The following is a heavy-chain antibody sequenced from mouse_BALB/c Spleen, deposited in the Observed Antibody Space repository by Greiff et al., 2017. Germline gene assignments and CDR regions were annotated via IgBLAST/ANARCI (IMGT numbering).Heavy chain of an antibody. CDR2: ISSGGST. J-gene: IGHJ4*01. CDR1: GFTFSSYA. V-gene: IGHV5-6-5*01. CDR3: ARSTTARRLYAMDY. D-gene: IGHD1-2*01. Sequence: EVQGVESGGGLVKPGGSLKLSCAASGFTFSSYAMSWVRQTPEKRLEWVASISSGGSTYYPDSVKGRFTISRDNARNILYLQMSSLRSEDTAMYYCARSTTARRLYAMDYWGQGTSVTVSS.